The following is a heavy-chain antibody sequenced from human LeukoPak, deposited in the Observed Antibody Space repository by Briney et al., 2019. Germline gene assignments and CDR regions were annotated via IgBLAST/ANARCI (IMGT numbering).Heavy chain of an antibody. CDR3: ARLSGTAYDWSDP. V-gene: IGHV4-4*07. J-gene: IGHJ5*02. Sequence: ETLSLTCTVSGGSLKTYYWSWIRRPAGKGLEWIGRVFPGGSSSYSPSLQGRATVSADRSKNQFFLKMTSVTAADTAVYYCARLSGTAYDWSDPWGQGILATVSS. CDR1: GGSLKTYY. D-gene: IGHD1-20*01. CDR2: VFPGGSS.